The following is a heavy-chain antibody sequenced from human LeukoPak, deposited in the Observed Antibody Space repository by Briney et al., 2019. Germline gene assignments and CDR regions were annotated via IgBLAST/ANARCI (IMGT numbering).Heavy chain of an antibody. CDR1: GFTFSSYA. CDR3: AKDAFCTSTNCYASYFDY. J-gene: IGHJ4*02. V-gene: IGHV3-23*01. CDR2: ISGSGGTT. D-gene: IGHD2-2*01. Sequence: GGPLRLSCAASGFTFSSYAMSWVRQAPGKGLEWVSAISGSGGTTHYADSVKGRFTISRDRSKNTLYLQMHSLRAEDTAVYYCAKDAFCTSTNCYASYFDYWGQGTLVTVSS.